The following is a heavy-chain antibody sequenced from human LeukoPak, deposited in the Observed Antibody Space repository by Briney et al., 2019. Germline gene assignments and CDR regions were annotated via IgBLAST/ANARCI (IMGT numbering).Heavy chain of an antibody. J-gene: IGHJ4*02. V-gene: IGHV4-34*01. D-gene: IGHD3-3*01. CDR2: INHSGST. CDR3: ARVPLDYDFWVFDY. CDR1: GGSFSGYY. Sequence: SETLSLTCAVYGGSFSGYYWSWIRQPPGKGLEWIGEINHSGSTNYNPSLKSRVTISVDTSKNQFSLKLSSVTAADTAVYYCARVPLDYDFWVFDYWGQGTLVTVSS.